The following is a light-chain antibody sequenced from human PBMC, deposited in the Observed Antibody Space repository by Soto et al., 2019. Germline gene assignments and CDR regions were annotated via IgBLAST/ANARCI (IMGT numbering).Light chain of an antibody. CDR2: DAS. J-gene: IGKJ1*01. CDR3: YQYNCYSGT. CDR1: QSVSNW. V-gene: IGKV1-5*01. Sequence: DIQMTQSPSTLSASVGDRVTITCRTSQSVSNWLAWYQLKPGKAPKALIYDASTLNTGVPSRFSGSGSGTDFTLTISSLQPDDIATYYCYQYNCYSGTFGQGTKVEIK.